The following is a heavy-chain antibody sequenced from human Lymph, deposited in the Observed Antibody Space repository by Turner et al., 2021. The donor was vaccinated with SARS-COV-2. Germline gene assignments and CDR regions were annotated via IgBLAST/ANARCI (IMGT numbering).Heavy chain of an antibody. J-gene: IGHJ6*02. CDR2: ISSSRTYI. V-gene: IGHV3-21*01. Sequence: EVHLVESGGGLVMPGGSLTFRCAASVFALSSTSVPWVRQEPEKGVEWVSSISSSRTYIYYAASVKGRFTISRDNAKNSLYLQMNSLRAEDTAVYYCAGQAVGGTSLGYYYYGMDVWGQGTTVTVSS. D-gene: IGHD6-19*01. CDR3: AGQAVGGTSLGYYYYGMDV. CDR1: VFALSSTS.